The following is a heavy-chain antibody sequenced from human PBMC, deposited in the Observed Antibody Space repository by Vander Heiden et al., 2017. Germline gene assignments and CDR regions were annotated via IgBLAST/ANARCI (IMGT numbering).Heavy chain of an antibody. CDR3: ARDRLPMTPADSINIWFDP. CDR2: ISSSSSTI. CDR1: GFTFSSYR. V-gene: IGHV3-48*02. Sequence: EVQLVESGGGLVQPGGSLRLSCAASGFTFSSYRMNWVRQAPGKGLEWVSYISSSSSTIYYADSVKGRFTISRDNAKNSLYLQMNSLRDEDTAVYYCARDRLPMTPADSINIWFDPWGQGTLVTVSS. J-gene: IGHJ5*02. D-gene: IGHD4-17*01.